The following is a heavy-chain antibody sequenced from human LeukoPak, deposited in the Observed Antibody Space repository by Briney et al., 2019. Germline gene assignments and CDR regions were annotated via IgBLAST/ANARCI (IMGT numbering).Heavy chain of an antibody. Sequence: GGSLRLSCAASGFTFSSYAMSWVRQAPGKGLEWVSAISGSGGSTYYADSVKGRFTISRDNSKNTLYLQMNSLRAEDTAVYYCARAPSFCRSTSCLFYFEYWGQGTLVTVSS. D-gene: IGHD2-2*01. CDR2: ISGSGGST. V-gene: IGHV3-23*01. J-gene: IGHJ4*02. CDR3: ARAPSFCRSTSCLFYFEY. CDR1: GFTFSSYA.